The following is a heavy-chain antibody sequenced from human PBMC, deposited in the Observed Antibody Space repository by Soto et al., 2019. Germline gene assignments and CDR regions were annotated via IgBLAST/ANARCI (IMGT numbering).Heavy chain of an antibody. J-gene: IGHJ6*02. CDR2: ISGSGGST. CDR3: AKGTAMVTNYYYGMDV. V-gene: IGHV3-23*01. Sequence: GGSLRLSCAASGFTFSSYAMSWVRQAPGKGLEWVSAISGSGGSTYYADSVKGRFTISRDNSKNTLYLKMNSLRAEDTAVYYCAKGTAMVTNYYYGMDVWGQGTTVTVSS. D-gene: IGHD5-18*01. CDR1: GFTFSSYA.